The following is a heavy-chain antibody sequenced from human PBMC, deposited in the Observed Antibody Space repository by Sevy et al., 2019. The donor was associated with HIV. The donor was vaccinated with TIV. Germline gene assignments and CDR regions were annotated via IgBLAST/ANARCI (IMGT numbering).Heavy chain of an antibody. CDR2: IRYDGSNE. CDR1: GFTFSNHA. Sequence: GGSLRLSCAASGFTFSNHAMHWVRQAPGKGLEWVAFIRYDGSNEYYAESVKGRLTTARENSKKTLYLQMNSLRPEDTAVYYCAKDRKVLLVVYAIPFDVFDIWGQGTMVTVSS. J-gene: IGHJ3*02. CDR3: AKDRKVLLVVYAIPFDVFDI. D-gene: IGHD2-8*02. V-gene: IGHV3-30*02.